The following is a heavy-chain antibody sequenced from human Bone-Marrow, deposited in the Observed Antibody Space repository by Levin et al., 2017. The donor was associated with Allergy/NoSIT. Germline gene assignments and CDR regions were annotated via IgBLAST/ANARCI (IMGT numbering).Heavy chain of an antibody. CDR1: GFTFRNYA. CDR3: AREKYGDSAFDY. Sequence: SCSASGFTFRNYAMYWVRQAPGKGLEWVAVIWYDENDKKYADSVKGRFTISRDNAENTVYLQMNSLKAEDTAVYYCAREKYGDSAFDYWGQGTLVTVSS. D-gene: IGHD4-17*01. V-gene: IGHV3-33*01. CDR2: IWYDENDK. J-gene: IGHJ4*02.